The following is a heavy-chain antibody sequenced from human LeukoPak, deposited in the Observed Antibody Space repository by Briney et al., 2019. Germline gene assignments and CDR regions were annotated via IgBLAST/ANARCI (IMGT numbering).Heavy chain of an antibody. D-gene: IGHD3-10*01. CDR2: ISWNSGSI. CDR1: GFTFDDYA. J-gene: IGHJ4*01. V-gene: IGHV3-9*01. Sequence: GGSLRLSCAASGFTFDDYAMHWVRQAPGKGLEWVSGISWNSGSIGYADSVKGRFTISRDNAKNSLYLQMNSLRPEATASYYYAKSHGSGSYYPPDYCGHRTLVTVSS. CDR3: AKSHGSGSYYPPDY.